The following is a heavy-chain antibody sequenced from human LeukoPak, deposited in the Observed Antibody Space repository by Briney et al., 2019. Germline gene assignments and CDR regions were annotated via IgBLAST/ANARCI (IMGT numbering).Heavy chain of an antibody. CDR1: GGSISSYY. J-gene: IGHJ4*02. V-gene: IGHV4-59*08. CDR2: IYYSGST. CDR3: ARRKGGLPFDY. Sequence: SETLSLTCTVSGGSISSYYWSWIRQPPGKGLEWIGYIYYSGSTNYNPSLKSRVTISVDTSKNQFSLKLSSVTAADTAVYYCARRKGGLPFDYWGQGTLVTVSS. D-gene: IGHD3-16*01.